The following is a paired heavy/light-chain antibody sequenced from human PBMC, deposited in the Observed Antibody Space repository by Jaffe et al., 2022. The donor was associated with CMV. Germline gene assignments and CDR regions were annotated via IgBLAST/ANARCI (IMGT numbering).Light chain of an antibody. CDR2: DNN. CDR3: GKWHGSQNVWV. Sequence: QSVLTQPPSVSAAPGQQVTISCSGSGSNIEDDYISWYQQLPGTAPKLLIYDNNKRPSGIPDRFSGSASGTSATLGITGLQTGDEADYYCGKWHGSQNVWVFGGGTKLTVL. CDR1: GSNIEDDY. V-gene: IGLV1-51*01. J-gene: IGLJ3*02.
Heavy chain of an antibody. CDR3: ARGVRVWTDFYYYCYMDV. J-gene: IGHJ6*03. CDR1: GGSFRDYY. V-gene: IGHV4-34*01. CDR2: ITYSGRT. D-gene: IGHD3-9*01. Sequence: QVQLQQWGAGLLKPSETLSLTCAVYGGSFRDYYWSWIRQPPGKGLEWVGEITYSGRTNYNPSLKSRVTISVDTSKNQFSLKLTSVTAADTAVYYCARGVRVWTDFYYYCYMDVWGKGTTVTVSS.